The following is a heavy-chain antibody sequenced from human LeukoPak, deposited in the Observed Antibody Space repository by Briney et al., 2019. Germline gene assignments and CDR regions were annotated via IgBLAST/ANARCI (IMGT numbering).Heavy chain of an antibody. CDR1: GFTFSSYA. V-gene: IGHV3-23*01. D-gene: IGHD4-17*01. J-gene: IGHJ4*02. Sequence: PGGSLRLSCAASGFTFSSYAMSCVRQAPGKGLEWVSAISSRGGSTYYADSVKGRFTISRGESKNTLYLQMNSLIPEHTAIYYCADGLYGDYGRFDCGGQGTLVTVSS. CDR3: ADGLYGDYGRFDC. CDR2: ISSRGGST.